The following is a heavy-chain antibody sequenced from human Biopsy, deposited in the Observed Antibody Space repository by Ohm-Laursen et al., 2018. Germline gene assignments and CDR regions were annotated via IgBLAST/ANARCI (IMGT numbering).Heavy chain of an antibody. CDR1: GFTFSSYA. D-gene: IGHD2-2*01. Sequence: SLRLSCAASGFTFSSYAMNWVRQAPGKGLEWVAVIYYDGLNKEYADSVKGRFTISRDNSKNTLFLRMNSLRAEDTAVYYCARDGIVVVPAAFHLDNWGPGTLVTVSS. J-gene: IGHJ4*02. V-gene: IGHV3-33*08. CDR2: IYYDGLNK. CDR3: ARDGIVVVPAAFHLDN.